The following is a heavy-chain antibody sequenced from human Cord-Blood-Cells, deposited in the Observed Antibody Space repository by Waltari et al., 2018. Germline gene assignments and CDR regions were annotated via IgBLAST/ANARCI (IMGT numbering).Heavy chain of an antibody. J-gene: IGHJ5*02. D-gene: IGHD2-2*01. CDR3: AREQDIVVVPAANWFDP. CDR1: GGSFSGYY. Sequence: QVQLQQWGAGLLKPSETLSLTCAVYGGSFSGYYWSWIRPPPGKGLEWIGEINHSGSTNYNPSLKSRVTISVDTSKNQFSLKLSSVTAADTAVYYCAREQDIVVVPAANWFDPWGQGTLVTVSS. CDR2: INHSGST. V-gene: IGHV4-34*01.